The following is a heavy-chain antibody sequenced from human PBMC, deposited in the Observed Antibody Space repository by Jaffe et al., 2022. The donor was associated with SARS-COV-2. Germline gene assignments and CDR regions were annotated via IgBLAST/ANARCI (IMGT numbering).Heavy chain of an antibody. V-gene: IGHV3-7*03. CDR3: ARRRSTIFELAIIPEVFDY. Sequence: EVQLVESGGGLVQPGGSLRLSCEASGFSFSSYWMSWVRQTPGKGLEWVANIKQDGSEKYYVDSVKGRFTISRDNAKKSLYLQMNSLRAEDTAVYYCARRRSTIFELAIIPEVFDYWGQGTLVTVSS. J-gene: IGHJ4*02. CDR2: IKQDGSEK. D-gene: IGHD3-3*01. CDR1: GFSFSSYW.